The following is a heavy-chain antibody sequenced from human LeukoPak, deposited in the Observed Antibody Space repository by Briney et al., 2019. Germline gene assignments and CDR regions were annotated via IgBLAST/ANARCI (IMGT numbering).Heavy chain of an antibody. Sequence: PGGSLRLSCAASGFTFSSYSMNWVPQAPGKGLEWVSYISSSSSTIYYADSVKGRFTISRNNSKNTLYLQMNSLRAEDTAVYYCARADSSGYLDYWGQGTLVTVSS. CDR2: ISSSSSTI. J-gene: IGHJ4*02. V-gene: IGHV3-48*01. D-gene: IGHD3-22*01. CDR1: GFTFSSYS. CDR3: ARADSSGYLDY.